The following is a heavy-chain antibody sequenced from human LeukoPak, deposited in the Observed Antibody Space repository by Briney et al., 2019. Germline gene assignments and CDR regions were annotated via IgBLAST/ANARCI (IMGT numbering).Heavy chain of an antibody. Sequence: GASVKVSCKASGYTFTSYGISWVRRAPGQGLEWMGWISAYNGNTNYAQKLQGRVTMTTDTSTSTAYMELRSLRSDDTAVYYCARNGVGYCSSTSCYVFEYYYYGMDVWGQGTTVTVSS. CDR1: GYTFTSYG. D-gene: IGHD2-2*01. V-gene: IGHV1-18*01. J-gene: IGHJ6*02. CDR2: ISAYNGNT. CDR3: ARNGVGYCSSTSCYVFEYYYYGMDV.